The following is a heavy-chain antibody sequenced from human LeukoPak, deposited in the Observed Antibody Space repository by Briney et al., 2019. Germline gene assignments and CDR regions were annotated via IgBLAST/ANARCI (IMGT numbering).Heavy chain of an antibody. CDR2: IIPILGIA. CDR1: GGTFSSYA. Sequence: SVKVSCKASGGTFSSYAISWVRQAPGQGLEWMGRIIPILGIANYAQKFQGRVTITADKSTSTAYMELSSLRSEDTAVYYCARYARYYYDSSGLILDYWGQGTLVTVSS. CDR3: ARYARYYYDSSGLILDY. D-gene: IGHD3-22*01. V-gene: IGHV1-69*04. J-gene: IGHJ4*02.